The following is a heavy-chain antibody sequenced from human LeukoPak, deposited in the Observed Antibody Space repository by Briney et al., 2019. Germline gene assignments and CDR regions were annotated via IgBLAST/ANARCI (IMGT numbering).Heavy chain of an antibody. CDR3: ARDRVQDGSYEGYNWFDP. Sequence: PSQTLFLTCTVSGGAISSGGYYWSWIRQRPGKGLEWIGYIYYSGSIYYNPSLKSRVTISVDTSKSQFSLKLSSVTAADTAVYYCARDRVQDGSYEGYNWFDPWGQGTLVTVSS. D-gene: IGHD1-26*01. CDR2: IYYSGSI. J-gene: IGHJ5*02. V-gene: IGHV4-31*03. CDR1: GGAISSGGYY.